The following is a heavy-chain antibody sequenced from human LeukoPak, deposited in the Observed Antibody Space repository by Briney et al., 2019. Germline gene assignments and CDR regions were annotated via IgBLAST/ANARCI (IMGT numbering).Heavy chain of an antibody. J-gene: IGHJ4*02. V-gene: IGHV3-30*18. CDR3: AKSGSGELGFDY. Sequence: PGRSLRLSCAASGFTFSSYGMHWVRQAPGKGLEWVAVISYDGSNKYYADSVKGRFTISRDNAKKSLYLQMNSLRAEDTALYYCAKSGSGELGFDYWGQGTLVTVSS. CDR1: GFTFSSYG. D-gene: IGHD6-6*01. CDR2: ISYDGSNK.